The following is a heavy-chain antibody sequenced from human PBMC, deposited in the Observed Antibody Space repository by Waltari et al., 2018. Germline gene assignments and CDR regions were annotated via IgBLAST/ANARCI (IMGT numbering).Heavy chain of an antibody. CDR3: ARERVYSSSSGFYYYYGMDV. V-gene: IGHV1-46*01. CDR1: GYTFTSYY. CDR2: INPSGGST. Sequence: QVQLVQSGAEVKKPGASVKVSCKASGYTFTSYYMHWVRQAPGQGLEWMGIINPSGGSTSYAQKFQGRVTMTRDTSTSTVYMELSSLRSEDTAVYYCARERVYSSSSGFYYYYGMDVWGHGTTVTVSS. J-gene: IGHJ6*02. D-gene: IGHD6-6*01.